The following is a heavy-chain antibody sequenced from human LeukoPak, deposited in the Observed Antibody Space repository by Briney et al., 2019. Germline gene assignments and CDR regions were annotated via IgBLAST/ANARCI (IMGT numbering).Heavy chain of an antibody. CDR2: IKQDGSEK. D-gene: IGHD3-10*01. Sequence: GGSLRLSCAASGLTFSTHWMSWVGQFQGKGLKWVANIKQDGSEKHYVDSVRGRFTISRDNAESSLYLQMNSLRAEDTAVYYCASDFGSGSFFAYWGQGTLVTVSS. J-gene: IGHJ4*02. V-gene: IGHV3-7*03. CDR3: ASDFGSGSFFAY. CDR1: GLTFSTHW.